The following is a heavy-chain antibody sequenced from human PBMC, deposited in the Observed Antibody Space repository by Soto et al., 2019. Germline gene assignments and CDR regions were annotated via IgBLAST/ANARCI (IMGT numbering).Heavy chain of an antibody. CDR3: AREAYDWADY. V-gene: IGHV4-38-2*02. D-gene: IGHD3-16*01. J-gene: IGHJ4*01. CDR1: GYSISSGYH. Sequence: PSETLSLTCDVSGYSISSGYHWGWNRQPPGKGLEWIGSIYHSGTSYYNPSLMSRVSISVDTSKNQFSLKVTSVTAADTAVYYCAREAYDWADYWGHGTQVTVYS. CDR2: IYHSGTS.